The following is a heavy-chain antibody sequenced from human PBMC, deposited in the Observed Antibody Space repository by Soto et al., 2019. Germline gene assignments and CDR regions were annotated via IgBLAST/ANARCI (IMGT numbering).Heavy chain of an antibody. D-gene: IGHD3-10*01. CDR3: TRDIGGKGAY. V-gene: IGHV3-74*01. Sequence: EVQLVESGGGLVQPGGSLRLSCTAAGFSLSSYWMHWVRQVPGKGLLWVSRIDEYGSTINYADSVKGRFTISRDNARNTLYLEMNSLRAEDTALYYCTRDIGGKGAYWGPGTLVTLCS. CDR1: GFSLSSYW. CDR2: IDEYGSTI. J-gene: IGHJ4*02.